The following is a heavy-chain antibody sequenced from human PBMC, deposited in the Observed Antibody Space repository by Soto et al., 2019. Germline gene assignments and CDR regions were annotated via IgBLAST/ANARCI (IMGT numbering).Heavy chain of an antibody. J-gene: IGHJ4*02. CDR2: IYYSGST. CDR1: GGSISSYY. CDR3: ARYLRDWGSGFDY. Sequence: SETLSLTCTVSGGSISSYYWSWIRQPPGKGLEWIGYIYYSGSTNYNPSLKSRVTISVDTSKNQFSLKLSSVTAADTAVYYCARYLRDWGSGFDYWGQGTLVTVSS. V-gene: IGHV4-59*01. D-gene: IGHD7-27*01.